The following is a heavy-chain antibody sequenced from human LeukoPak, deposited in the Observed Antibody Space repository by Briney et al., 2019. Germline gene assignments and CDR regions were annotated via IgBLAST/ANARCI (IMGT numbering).Heavy chain of an antibody. J-gene: IGHJ4*02. Sequence: ASVKVSCKASGYTFTGYYIHWVRQAPGQGLEWMGWINPNSGGTKYAQKFQGRVTMTRDTSISTAYMELSRLISDDTAVYYCARAQTYCSGVTCYSDSWGQGTLVTVS. V-gene: IGHV1-2*02. CDR1: GYTFTGYY. CDR3: ARAQTYCSGVTCYSDS. CDR2: INPNSGGT. D-gene: IGHD2-15*01.